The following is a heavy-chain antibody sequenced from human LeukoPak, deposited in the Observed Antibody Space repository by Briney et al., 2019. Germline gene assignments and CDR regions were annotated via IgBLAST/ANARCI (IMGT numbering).Heavy chain of an antibody. CDR3: ARVGQWELHGDFDY. V-gene: IGHV4-39*01. D-gene: IGHD1-26*01. Sequence: SETLSLTCTVSGGSISSSSYYWGWIRQPPGKGLEWIGSIYYSGSTYYSPSLKSRVTISVDTSKNQFSLKLSSVTAADTAVYYCARVGQWELHGDFDYWGQGTLVTVSS. J-gene: IGHJ4*02. CDR2: IYYSGST. CDR1: GGSISSSSYY.